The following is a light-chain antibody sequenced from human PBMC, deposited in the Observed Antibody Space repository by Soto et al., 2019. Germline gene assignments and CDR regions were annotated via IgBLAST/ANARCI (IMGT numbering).Light chain of an antibody. CDR3: QKYESHPFT. J-gene: IGKJ3*01. CDR2: AAS. Sequence: DIQMTQSPSSLSASVGDRVTITCRASQGSSHYLAWYQQNPGKVPNLLIYAASTLHSGVPSRFSGRRSGTDFTLTIRSLQPEDGRTYYCQKYESHPFTFGPETQVQI. V-gene: IGKV1-27*01. CDR1: QGSSHY.